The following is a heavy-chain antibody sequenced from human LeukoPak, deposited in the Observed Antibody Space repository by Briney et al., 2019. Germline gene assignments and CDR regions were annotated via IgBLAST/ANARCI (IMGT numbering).Heavy chain of an antibody. CDR3: ARGRYCSGGSCPTPFDY. V-gene: IGHV1-69*05. CDR2: IIPIFGTA. Sequence: ASVKVSCKASGGTLSSYAISWVRQAPGQGLEWMGGIIPIFGTANYAQKFQGRVTITTDESTSTAYMELSSLRSEDTAVYYCARGRYCSGGSCPTPFDYWGQGTLVTVSS. J-gene: IGHJ4*02. D-gene: IGHD2-15*01. CDR1: GGTLSSYA.